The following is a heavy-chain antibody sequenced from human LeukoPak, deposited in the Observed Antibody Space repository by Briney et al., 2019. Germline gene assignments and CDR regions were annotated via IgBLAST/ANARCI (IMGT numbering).Heavy chain of an antibody. D-gene: IGHD3-22*01. Sequence: PSETLSLTCTVSGGSISSSSYYWGWIRQPPGKGLEWIGSIYYSGSTYYNPSLKSRVTISVDTSKNQFSLKLSSVTAADTAVYYCARDTVHYDSSGYYLNWFDPWGQGTLVTVSS. CDR2: IYYSGST. J-gene: IGHJ5*02. V-gene: IGHV4-39*07. CDR3: ARDTVHYDSSGYYLNWFDP. CDR1: GGSISSSSYY.